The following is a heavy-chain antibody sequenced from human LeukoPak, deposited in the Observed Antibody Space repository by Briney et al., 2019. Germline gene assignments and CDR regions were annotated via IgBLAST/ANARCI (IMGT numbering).Heavy chain of an antibody. CDR2: IDSDGSTT. V-gene: IGHV3-74*01. D-gene: IGHD6-19*01. CDR3: AIEGSCWYNDY. J-gene: IGHJ4*02. CDR1: GLNFSMYW. Sequence: PGGSLRLSCALSGLNFSMYWMNWVRQAPGKGLVWVSRIDSDGSTTNYADSVKGRFTISRDNAKNTLYVQMSRLSAEDTAVYCCAIEGSCWYNDYWGQGTLVTVSS.